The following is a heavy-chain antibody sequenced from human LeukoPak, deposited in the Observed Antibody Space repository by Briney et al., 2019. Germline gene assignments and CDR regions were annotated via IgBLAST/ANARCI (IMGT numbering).Heavy chain of an antibody. D-gene: IGHD5-18*01. CDR2: SYSGGST. V-gene: IGHV3-53*01. CDR3: AGERRGYSYGRFDY. J-gene: IGHJ4*02. Sequence: PGGSLRLSCAASGFTVSSNYMSWVRQAPGKGLEWVSVSYSGGSTYYADSVKGRFTISRDNSKNTLYLQMNSLRAEDTAVYYCAGERRGYSYGRFDYWGQGTLVSVCS. CDR1: GFTVSSNY.